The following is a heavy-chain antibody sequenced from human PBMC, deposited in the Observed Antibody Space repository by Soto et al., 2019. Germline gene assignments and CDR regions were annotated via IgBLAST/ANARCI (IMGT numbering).Heavy chain of an antibody. Sequence: ASVKVSCKVSGYTLTELSMHWVRQAPGKGLEWMGGFDPEDGEAIYAQKFQGRVTMTEDTSTDTAYMELSSLRSEDTAVYYCATVSPEDIMIFRLLTRFGHWAQGTLVRVSS. V-gene: IGHV1-24*01. J-gene: IGHJ4*02. CDR3: ATVSPEDIMIFRLLTRFGH. D-gene: IGHD2-21*02. CDR2: FDPEDGEA. CDR1: GYTLTELS.